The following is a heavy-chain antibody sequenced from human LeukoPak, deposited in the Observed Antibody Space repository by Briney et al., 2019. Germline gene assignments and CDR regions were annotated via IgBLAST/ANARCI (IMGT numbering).Heavy chain of an antibody. CDR1: GYSFTTFW. CDR2: IYPGDSDS. D-gene: IGHD5-18*01. J-gene: IGHJ4*02. Sequence: GESPKISCKGPGYSFTTFWIGWVRQMPGKGLEWMGIIYPGDSDSRYSPSFQGQVSISADKSISTVYLQWSSLKASDTAMYYCARQGYTYGYDYWGQGTLVTVSS. V-gene: IGHV5-51*01. CDR3: ARQGYTYGYDY.